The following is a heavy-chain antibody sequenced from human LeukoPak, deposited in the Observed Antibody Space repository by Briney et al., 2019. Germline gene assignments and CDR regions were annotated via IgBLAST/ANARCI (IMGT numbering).Heavy chain of an antibody. CDR1: GDSVSSNSAA. D-gene: IGHD6-19*01. J-gene: IGHJ4*02. Sequence: SQTLSLTCAISGDSVSSNSAAWNWIRQSPSRGLEWLGRTYYRSKWYNDYAVSVKSRITINPDTSKNQFSLQLNSVTPEDTAVYYCARGVKEGELSSGWGLFDYWGQGTLVTVSS. V-gene: IGHV6-1*01. CDR3: ARGVKEGELSSGWGLFDY. CDR2: TYYRSKWYN.